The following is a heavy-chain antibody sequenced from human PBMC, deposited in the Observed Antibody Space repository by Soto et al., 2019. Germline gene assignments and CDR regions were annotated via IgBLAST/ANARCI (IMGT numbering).Heavy chain of an antibody. V-gene: IGHV3-23*01. D-gene: IGHD4-17*01. CDR1: GFTFISYA. CDR2: ISGSGGST. Sequence: GGSLRLSCAASGFTFISYAISWVRQAPGKGLEWVSAISGSGGSTYYADSVKGRFTISRDNSKNTLYLQMNSLRAEDTAVYYCAKDGTVTSAFDYWGQGTLVTVSS. CDR3: AKDGTVTSAFDY. J-gene: IGHJ4*02.